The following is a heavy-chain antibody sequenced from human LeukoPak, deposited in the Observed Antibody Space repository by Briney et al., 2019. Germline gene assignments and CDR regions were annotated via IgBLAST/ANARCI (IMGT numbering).Heavy chain of an antibody. Sequence: SETLSLTCSVSDGSISSYYWSWIRQPAGKGLESIGRISASGNTNYNPSLKSRVTMSVDTSKNQFSLKLSSVTAADTAVYYCARSYGSGSPQTWGQGTMVTVSS. CDR3: ARSYGSGSPQT. CDR1: DGSISSYY. D-gene: IGHD3-10*01. J-gene: IGHJ3*01. CDR2: ISASGNT. V-gene: IGHV4-4*07.